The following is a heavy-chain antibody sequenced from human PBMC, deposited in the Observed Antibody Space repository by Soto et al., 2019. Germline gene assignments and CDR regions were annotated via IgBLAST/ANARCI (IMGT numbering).Heavy chain of an antibody. J-gene: IGHJ6*02. CDR1: GFTFSNYY. CDR2: ISSSGSTI. V-gene: IGHV3-11*01. Sequence: QVQLVESGGGLVKPGGSLRLSCAASGFTFSNYYMSWIRQAPGKGLEWVSYISSSGSTIYYTESVKGRSTIARDNAKNSLNLQMHSLRGEDTAVYYCARVGPPSDVWGQGTTVTVSS. CDR3: ARVGPPSDV.